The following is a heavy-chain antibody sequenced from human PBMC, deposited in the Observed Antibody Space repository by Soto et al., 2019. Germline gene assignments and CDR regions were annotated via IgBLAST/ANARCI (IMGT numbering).Heavy chain of an antibody. Sequence: SETLSLTCTISGGSISGYYWTWIRQSPGKGLEYIGYVYNGNTNYNPSLNSRVTISVDTSKNQFSLKLSSVTAADTAVYYCARLNGYCVSTNCHGYYGMDVWGQGTTVTVSS. V-gene: IGHV4-59*08. D-gene: IGHD2-2*03. CDR3: ARLNGYCVSTNCHGYYGMDV. CDR1: GGSISGYY. J-gene: IGHJ6*02. CDR2: VYNGNT.